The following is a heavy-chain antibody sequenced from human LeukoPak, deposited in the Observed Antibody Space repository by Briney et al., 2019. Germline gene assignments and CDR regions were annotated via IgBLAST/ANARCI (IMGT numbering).Heavy chain of an antibody. V-gene: IGHV4-39*07. CDR3: ARSPIDGSGSSVEWFDP. CDR1: GRSLSSRCYY. J-gene: IGHJ5*02. Sequence: SDTLSLPCTVSGRSLSSRCYYWGWIRQPPGKGLEWIGRKYYSGSTYYNTYLKSRDTISVDTSKNQFSLKLSSVTAADTAVYYCARSPIDGSGSSVEWFDPWGQGTLVTVSS. CDR2: KYYSGST. D-gene: IGHD3-10*01.